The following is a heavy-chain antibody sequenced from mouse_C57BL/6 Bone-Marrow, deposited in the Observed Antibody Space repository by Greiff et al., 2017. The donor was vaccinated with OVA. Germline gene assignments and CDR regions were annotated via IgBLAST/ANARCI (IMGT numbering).Heavy chain of an antibody. CDR1: GFSLTSYG. CDR2: IWSDGST. Sequence: VKLVESGPGLVVPSQSLSITCTVSGFSLTSYGVHWVRQPPGKGLEWLVVIWSDGSTTYNSALKSRLSISKDNSKSQVFLKMNSLQTDDTAMYYCARGSTMVTTDYYAMDYWGQGTSVTVSS. J-gene: IGHJ4*01. CDR3: ARGSTMVTTDYYAMDY. D-gene: IGHD2-2*01. V-gene: IGHV2-6*03.